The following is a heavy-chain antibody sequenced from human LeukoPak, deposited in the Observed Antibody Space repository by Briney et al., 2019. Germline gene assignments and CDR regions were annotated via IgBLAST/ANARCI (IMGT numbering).Heavy chain of an antibody. CDR2: IYYSGST. CDR1: GGSISSYY. CDR3: ARERGINWIDP. Sequence: SETLSLTCTVSGGSISSYYWSWVRQPPGKGLEWIGYIYYSGSTNYNPSLKSRVTISVDTSKNQFSLKLSSVTAADTAVYYCARERGINWIDPWGQGTLVTVSS. V-gene: IGHV4-59*01. J-gene: IGHJ5*02.